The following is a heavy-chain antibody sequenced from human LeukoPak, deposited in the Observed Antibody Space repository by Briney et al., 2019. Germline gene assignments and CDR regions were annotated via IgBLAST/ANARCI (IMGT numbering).Heavy chain of an antibody. Sequence: ASVKVSCKATGYTFTDYYMHWVRQAPGQGLEWMGWINPNRGATNYAQNFQGRVTMTRDTSITTAYMELSRLRSDDTAVYYCATDLQHWLVGVLCYWGQGTLVTVSS. V-gene: IGHV1-2*02. CDR2: INPNRGAT. J-gene: IGHJ4*02. CDR1: GYTFTDYY. D-gene: IGHD6-19*01. CDR3: ATDLQHWLVGVLCY.